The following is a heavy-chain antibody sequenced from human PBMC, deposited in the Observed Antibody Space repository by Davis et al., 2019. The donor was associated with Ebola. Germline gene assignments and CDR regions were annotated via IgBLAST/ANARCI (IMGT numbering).Heavy chain of an antibody. CDR1: GFTFSGSA. CDR2: IRSKANSYAT. D-gene: IGHD5-12*01. J-gene: IGHJ4*02. CDR3: TSSSSLSGYDEDY. V-gene: IGHV3-73*01. Sequence: GGSLTLSCAASGFTFSGSAMHWVRQTSGKGLEWVGRIRSKANSYATAYAASVKGRFTISRDDSKNTAYLQMNSLKTEDTAVYYCTSSSSLSGYDEDYWGQGTLVTVSS.